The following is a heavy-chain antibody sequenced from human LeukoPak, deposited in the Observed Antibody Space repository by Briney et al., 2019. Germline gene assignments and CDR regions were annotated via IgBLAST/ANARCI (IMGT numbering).Heavy chain of an antibody. J-gene: IGHJ4*02. CDR1: GFTFSSYS. Sequence: GGSLRLSCAASGFTFSSYSMNWVRKAPGKGLDWVSSITSSSNYIYYADSVKGPFTNSRHNAKTSLYLQMNRPRAEDTAVYYCARGTSGYSVWGQRTLVTVSS. D-gene: IGHD3-22*01. CDR2: ITSSSNYI. V-gene: IGHV3-21*01. CDR3: ARGTSGYSV.